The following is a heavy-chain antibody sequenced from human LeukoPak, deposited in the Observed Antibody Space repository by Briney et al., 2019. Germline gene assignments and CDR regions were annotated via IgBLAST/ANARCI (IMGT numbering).Heavy chain of an antibody. CDR3: AKVRPPLVVVTAGFDY. CDR1: GFTFSSYG. CDR2: ISGRGGST. V-gene: IGHV3-23*01. J-gene: IGHJ4*02. Sequence: GGTLRLSCAASGFTFSSYGMSWVRQAPGKGVEWVSDISGRGGSTYYADSVKGRFTISRDNSKNTLYLQMNSLRAEDTAVYYCAKVRPPLVVVTAGFDYWGQGTLVTVSS. D-gene: IGHD2-21*02.